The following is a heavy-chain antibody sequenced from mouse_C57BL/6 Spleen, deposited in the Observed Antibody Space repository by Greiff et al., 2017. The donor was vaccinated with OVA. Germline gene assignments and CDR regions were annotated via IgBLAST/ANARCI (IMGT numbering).Heavy chain of an antibody. V-gene: IGHV1-69*01. CDR3: ARSDGNYEDY. CDR1: GYTFTSYW. CDR2: IDPSDSYT. D-gene: IGHD2-1*01. Sequence: QVQLQQPGAELVMPGASVKLSCKASGYTFTSYWMHWVKQRPGQGLEWIGEIDPSDSYTHYNQKFKGKSTLTVDKSSSTAYMQLSSLTSEDSAVYYCARSDGNYEDYWGQGTTLTVSS. J-gene: IGHJ2*01.